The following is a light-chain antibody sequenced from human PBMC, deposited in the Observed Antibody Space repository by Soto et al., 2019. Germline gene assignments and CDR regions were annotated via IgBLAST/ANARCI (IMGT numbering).Light chain of an antibody. V-gene: IGKV1-12*01. CDR2: AAS. CDR1: QGISGW. CDR3: QQANSFPLT. Sequence: DIQMTQSPSSVAASVGDRVTITCRASQGISGWLAWSQQKPGKAPKLLIYAASSLQSGVPSRFSDRGSGTDFTLTISSLQPEDFATYYCQQANSFPLTFGGGTKVEIK. J-gene: IGKJ4*01.